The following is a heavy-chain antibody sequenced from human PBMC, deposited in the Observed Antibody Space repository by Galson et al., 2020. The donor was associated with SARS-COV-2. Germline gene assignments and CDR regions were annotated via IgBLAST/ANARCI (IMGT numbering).Heavy chain of an antibody. CDR1: GFTFGDYA. J-gene: IGHJ3*02. V-gene: IGHV3-49*03. CDR2: IRSKNYGASP. CDR3: PSGFPEALRVGEFPYEACDT. Sequence: GESLKIPCTSSGFTFGDYALTWFRPAPGKGLDWVGFIRSKNYGASPEYAAFVKGRLTISRDESKGIAYLQMNSLKTEDTGVYYCPSGFPEALRVGEFPYEACDTWGQGTMGTVSS. D-gene: IGHD3-10*01.